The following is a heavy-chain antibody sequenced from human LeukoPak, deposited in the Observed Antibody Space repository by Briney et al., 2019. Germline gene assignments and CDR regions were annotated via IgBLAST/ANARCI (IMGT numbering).Heavy chain of an antibody. D-gene: IGHD3-10*01. V-gene: IGHV1-69*13. CDR1: GGTFSSYA. CDR3: ASSLLWFGELSHGMDV. J-gene: IGHJ6*04. CDR2: IIPIFGTA. Sequence: ASVKVSCKASGGTFSSYAISWVRQAPGQGLEWMGGIIPIFGTANCAQKLQGRVTITADESTSTAYMELSSLRSEDTAVYYCASSLLWFGELSHGMDVWGKGTTVTVSS.